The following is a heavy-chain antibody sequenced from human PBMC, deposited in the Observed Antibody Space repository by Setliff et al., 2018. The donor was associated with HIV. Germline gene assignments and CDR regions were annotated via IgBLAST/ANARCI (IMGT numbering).Heavy chain of an antibody. CDR3: AIGDEYPGVFQS. J-gene: IGHJ5*02. D-gene: IGHD2-2*01. CDR2: IHASGKT. Sequence: PSETLSLTCTVSGDTDFYWNWIRQPPGKGLEWIGYIHASGKTNYNPSLKSRVTISLDTSKMQFSLHLTSVTAADTAVYYCAIGDEYPGVFQSWGQGKVVTVSS. CDR1: GDTDFY. V-gene: IGHV4-4*09.